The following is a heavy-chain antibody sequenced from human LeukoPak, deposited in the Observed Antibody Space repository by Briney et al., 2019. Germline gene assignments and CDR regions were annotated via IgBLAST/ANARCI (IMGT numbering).Heavy chain of an antibody. CDR2: ISGSGGST. CDR3: AKDLRGYSYAGGRSYWYFDL. V-gene: IGHV3-23*01. Sequence: PGGSLRLSCAASGFTFSSYAMSWVRQAPGKGLEWVSAISGSGGSTYYADSVKGRFTISRDNSKNTLYLQMNSLRAEDTAVYYCAKDLRGYSYAGGRSYWYFDLWGRGTLVTVSS. J-gene: IGHJ2*01. CDR1: GFTFSSYA. D-gene: IGHD5-18*01.